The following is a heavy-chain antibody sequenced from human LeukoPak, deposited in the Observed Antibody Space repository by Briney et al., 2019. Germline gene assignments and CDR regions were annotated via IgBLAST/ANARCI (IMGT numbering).Heavy chain of an antibody. CDR3: ARVQGSVVAAFYYYYGMDV. CDR1: GGSFSGYY. V-gene: IGHV4-34*01. Sequence: PSETLSLTCAVYGGSFSGYYWSWIRQPPGKGLEWIGEINHSGSTNYNPSLKSRVTISVDTSKNQFSLKLSSATAADTAVYYCARVQGSVVAAFYYYYGMDVWGQGTTVTVSS. J-gene: IGHJ6*02. CDR2: INHSGST. D-gene: IGHD2-15*01.